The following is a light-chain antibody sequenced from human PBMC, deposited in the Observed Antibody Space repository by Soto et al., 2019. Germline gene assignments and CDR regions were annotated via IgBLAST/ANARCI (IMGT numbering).Light chain of an antibody. Sequence: EIVMTQSPATLSVFPGERATLSCRASQSVSSNLAWYQQKPGQAPTLLIYGASARATGIPARFSGSGSGTEFTLTISSLQSEDFAVYWCQQYYNWPLEYTFGQGTKLEI. V-gene: IGKV3-15*01. CDR3: QQYYNWPLEYT. CDR2: GAS. J-gene: IGKJ2*01. CDR1: QSVSSN.